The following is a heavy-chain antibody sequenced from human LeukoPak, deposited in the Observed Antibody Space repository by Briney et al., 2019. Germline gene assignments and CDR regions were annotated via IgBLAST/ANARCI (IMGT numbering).Heavy chain of an antibody. CDR1: GGTFSSYA. D-gene: IGHD3-22*01. CDR2: IIPIFGTA. Sequence: SVKVSCKASGGTFSSYAISWVRQAPGQGLEWMGGIIPIFGTANYAQKFQGRVTITADESTSTVYMELSSLRSEDTAVYYCARGGRASLYYYDSSGHSYFDYWGQGTLVTVSS. CDR3: ARGGRASLYYYDSSGHSYFDY. V-gene: IGHV1-69*13. J-gene: IGHJ4*02.